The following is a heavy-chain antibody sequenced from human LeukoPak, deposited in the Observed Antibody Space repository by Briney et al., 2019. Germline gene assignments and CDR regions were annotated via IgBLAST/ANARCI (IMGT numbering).Heavy chain of an antibody. CDR2: IYYSGDT. V-gene: IGHV4-59*12. CDR3: ARDIRDSFDY. J-gene: IGHJ4*02. CDR1: GDSLSTYY. D-gene: IGHD3-3*02. Sequence: SETLSLTCSISGDSLSTYYWSWIRQTPGKGLEWIGYIYYSGDTNYNPSLKSRVTISVDTSKNQFSLKLSSVTAADTAVYYCARDIRDSFDYWGQGTLVTVSS.